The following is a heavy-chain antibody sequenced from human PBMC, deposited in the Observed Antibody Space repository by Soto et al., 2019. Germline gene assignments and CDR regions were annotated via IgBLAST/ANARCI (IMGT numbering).Heavy chain of an antibody. Sequence: GESLKISCKGSGYSFTSYWISWVRQMPGKGPEWMGRIDPSDSYTNYSPSFQGHVTISADKSISTAYLQWSSLKASDTAMYYCARLVVVPAAIHYYYYYGMDVWGQGTTVTVSS. V-gene: IGHV5-10-1*01. CDR1: GYSFTSYW. CDR3: ARLVVVPAAIHYYYYYGMDV. D-gene: IGHD2-2*02. CDR2: IDPSDSYT. J-gene: IGHJ6*02.